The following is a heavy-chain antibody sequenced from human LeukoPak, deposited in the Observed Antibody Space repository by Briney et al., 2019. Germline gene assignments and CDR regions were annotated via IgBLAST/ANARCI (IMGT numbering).Heavy chain of an antibody. V-gene: IGHV1-18*01. J-gene: IGHJ5*02. Sequence: ASVKVSCKASGYTFTSYGISWVRQAPGQGLELMGWISAYNGNTNYAQKLQGRVTMTTDTSTSTAYMELRSLRSDDTAVYYCARNTHSGSPTLNWFDPWGQGTLVTVSS. D-gene: IGHD1-26*01. CDR1: GYTFTSYG. CDR2: ISAYNGNT. CDR3: ARNTHSGSPTLNWFDP.